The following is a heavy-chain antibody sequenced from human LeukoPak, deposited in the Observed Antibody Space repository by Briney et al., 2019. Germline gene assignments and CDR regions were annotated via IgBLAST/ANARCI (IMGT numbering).Heavy chain of an antibody. CDR2: IYYSGST. V-gene: IGHV4-39*01. D-gene: IGHD2-2*01. Sequence: SETLSLTCTVSGGSISSSSYYWGWIRQPPGKGLEWIGSIYYSGSTYYNPSLKSRVTISVDTSKNQFSLKLSSVTAADTAVYYCARGGRGSSTNCWFGYWGQGTLVTVSS. CDR3: ARGGRGSSTNCWFGY. CDR1: GGSISSSSYY. J-gene: IGHJ4*02.